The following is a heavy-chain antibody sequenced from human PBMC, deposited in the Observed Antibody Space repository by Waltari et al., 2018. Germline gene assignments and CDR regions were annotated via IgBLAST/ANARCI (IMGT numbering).Heavy chain of an antibody. CDR2: INHSGST. V-gene: IGHV4-34*01. D-gene: IGHD6-13*01. Sequence: QVQLQQWGAGLLKPSETLSLTCAVYGGSFSGYYWSWIRQPPGKGLEWIGEINHSGSTNYNPSLKSRVTISVDTSKNQFSLKLSSVTAADTAVYYCARGPDSSSSRRDWFDPWGQGTLVTVSS. CDR1: GGSFSGYY. CDR3: ARGPDSSSSRRDWFDP. J-gene: IGHJ5*02.